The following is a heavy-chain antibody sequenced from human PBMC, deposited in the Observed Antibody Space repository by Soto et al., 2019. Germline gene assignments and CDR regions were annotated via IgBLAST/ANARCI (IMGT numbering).Heavy chain of an antibody. CDR1: GFAVSSNY. CDR3: ARDMSYSSSWYVFDY. Sequence: GGSLRLSCAASGFAVSSNYMSWVRQAPGKGLEWVSVIYSGGSTYYADSVKGRFTISRDNSKNTLYLQMNSLRAEDTAVYYCARDMSYSSSWYVFDYWGQGTLVTVSS. J-gene: IGHJ4*02. V-gene: IGHV3-53*01. D-gene: IGHD6-13*01. CDR2: IYSGGST.